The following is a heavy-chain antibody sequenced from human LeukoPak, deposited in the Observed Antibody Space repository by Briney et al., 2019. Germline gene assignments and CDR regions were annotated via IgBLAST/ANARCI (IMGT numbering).Heavy chain of an antibody. D-gene: IGHD4-23*01. CDR2: MKEDGGEI. Sequence: GGSLRLSCEASAFTFSSYWMSWVRQAPGKGLEWVANMKEDGGEINYVDSVKGRFTISRDNAKNSLFLQINSLRVEDTAVYYCARDRGYSTFDYWGQGTLVTVSS. V-gene: IGHV3-7*01. CDR1: AFTFSSYW. J-gene: IGHJ4*02. CDR3: ARDRGYSTFDY.